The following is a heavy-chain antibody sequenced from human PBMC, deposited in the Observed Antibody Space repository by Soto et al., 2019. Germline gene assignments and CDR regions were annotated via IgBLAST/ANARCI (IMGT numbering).Heavy chain of an antibody. CDR3: ARGTKLWFGPSNWFDP. J-gene: IGHJ5*02. CDR2: IIPILGIA. V-gene: IGHV1-69*02. CDR1: GGTFSSYT. Sequence: SVKVSCKASGGTFSSYTISWVRQAPGQGLEWMGRIIPILGIANYAQKFQGRVTITADKSTSTAYMELSSLRSEDTAVYYCARGTKLWFGPSNWFDPWGQGTLVTVSS. D-gene: IGHD3-10*01.